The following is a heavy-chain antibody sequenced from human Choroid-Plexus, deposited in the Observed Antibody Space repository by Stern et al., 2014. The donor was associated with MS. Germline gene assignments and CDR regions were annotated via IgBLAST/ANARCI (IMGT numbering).Heavy chain of an antibody. D-gene: IGHD2/OR15-2a*01. V-gene: IGHV3-30*18. CDR2: VSHDGSYK. CDR3: AKDRQYLTYFFDH. CDR1: GFTFGSCA. J-gene: IGHJ5*02. Sequence: QLVESGGGVVQPGRPLRLSCVASGFTFGSCAMHWVRQAPGKGLVWVGGVSHDGSYKYYADSVKGRFTISRDNSQNTLYMQMSSLRPEDTAVYYCAKDRQYLTYFFDHWGQGSLVTVSS.